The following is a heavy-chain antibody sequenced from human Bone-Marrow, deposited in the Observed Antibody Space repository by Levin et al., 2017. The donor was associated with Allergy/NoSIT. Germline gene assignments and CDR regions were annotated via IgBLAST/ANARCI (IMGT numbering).Heavy chain of an antibody. CDR1: GFTFSDYY. D-gene: IGHD3-9*01. J-gene: IGHJ2*01. CDR2: ISSSSSYT. Sequence: GESLKISCAASGFTFSDYYMSWIRQAPGKGLEWVSNISSSSSYTNYADSVKGRFTISRDNAKNSLYLQMNSLRAEDTAVYYCATLYYDVLTGYFWYFDLWGRGTLVTVSS. CDR3: ATLYYDVLTGYFWYFDL. V-gene: IGHV3-11*03.